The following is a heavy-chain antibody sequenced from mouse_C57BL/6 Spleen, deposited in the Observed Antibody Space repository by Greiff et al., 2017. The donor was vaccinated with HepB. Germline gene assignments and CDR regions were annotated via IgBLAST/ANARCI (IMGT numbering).Heavy chain of an antibody. CDR2: INPSTGGT. Sequence: EVKLMESGPELVKPGASVKISCKASGYSFTGYYMNWVKQSPEKSLEWIGEINPSTGGTTYNQKFKAKATLTVDKSSSTAYMQLKSLTSEDSAVYYCARRGDDWFAYWGQGTLVTVSA. J-gene: IGHJ3*01. V-gene: IGHV1-42*01. CDR1: GYSFTGYY. CDR3: ARRGDDWFAY.